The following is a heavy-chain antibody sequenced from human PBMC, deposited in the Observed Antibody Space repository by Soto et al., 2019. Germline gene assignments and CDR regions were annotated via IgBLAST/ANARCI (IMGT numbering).Heavy chain of an antibody. CDR1: GGSISSSSYY. D-gene: IGHD3-3*01. V-gene: IGHV4-39*01. CDR3: ARHSVTIFGVVISHWFDP. Sequence: QLQLQESGPGLVKPSETLSLTCTVSGGSISSSSYYWGWIRQHPGQGLEWIGSSYYSGSTYYNPSLKSRFTISVDTSKNQFSLKLSSVTAADTAVYYCARHSVTIFGVVISHWFDPWGQGTLVTVSS. CDR2: SYYSGST. J-gene: IGHJ5*02.